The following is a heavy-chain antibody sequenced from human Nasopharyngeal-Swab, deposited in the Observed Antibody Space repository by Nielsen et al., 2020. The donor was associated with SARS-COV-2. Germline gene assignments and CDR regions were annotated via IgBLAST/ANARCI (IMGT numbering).Heavy chain of an antibody. V-gene: IGHV3-21*01. D-gene: IGHD2-2*01. CDR2: ISSSSSYI. Sequence: VRQAPGKGLEWVSSISSSSSYIYYADSVKGRFTISRDNAKNSLYLQMNSLRAEDTAVYYCARDNHCSSTSCYLWFSAYYYYMDVWGKGTTVTVSS. CDR3: ARDNHCSSTSCYLWFSAYYYYMDV. J-gene: IGHJ6*03.